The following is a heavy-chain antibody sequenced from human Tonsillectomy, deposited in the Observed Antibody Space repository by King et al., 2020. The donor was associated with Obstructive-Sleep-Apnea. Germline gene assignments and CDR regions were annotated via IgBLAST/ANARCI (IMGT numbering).Heavy chain of an antibody. V-gene: IGHV3-15*01. CDR2: IKRKSDGGTT. CDR1: GFTFSNAW. CDR3: VKGPKVYGMDV. J-gene: IGHJ6*02. Sequence: VQLVESGGGLVKPGGSLRLSCAASGFTFSNAWMTWVRQAPGKGLEWVGRIKRKSDGGTTEYAAPVKDRFTISRDDSKNTVYLQMNSLKFEDTALYYCVKGPKVYGMDVWGQGTTVTVSS.